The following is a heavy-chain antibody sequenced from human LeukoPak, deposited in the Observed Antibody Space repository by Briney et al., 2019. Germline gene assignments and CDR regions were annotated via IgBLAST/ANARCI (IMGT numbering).Heavy chain of an antibody. V-gene: IGHV1-69*13. CDR3: ARCGYYGSGGYSCDY. Sequence: GASVKVSCKASGGTFSSYAISWVRQAPGQGLEWMGGIIPIFGTANYAQKFQGRVTITADESTSTAYMELSSLRSEDTAVYYCARCGYYGSGGYSCDYWGQGTLVTVSS. CDR1: GGTFSSYA. CDR2: IIPIFGTA. D-gene: IGHD3-10*01. J-gene: IGHJ4*02.